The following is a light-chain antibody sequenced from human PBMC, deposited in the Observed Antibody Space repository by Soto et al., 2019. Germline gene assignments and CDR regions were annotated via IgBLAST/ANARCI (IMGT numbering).Light chain of an antibody. V-gene: IGKV3D-20*02. J-gene: IGKJ5*01. CDR2: GAS. Sequence: EIELTRSPGTVTLSTGERAILSCRASQSVSSSYLAWYQQKPGQAPRLLIYGASTRATGIPARFSGSGSGTDFTLTISSLEPDDSAVYYCQQRHRWPITFGQGTRLEIK. CDR3: QQRHRWPIT. CDR1: QSVSSSY.